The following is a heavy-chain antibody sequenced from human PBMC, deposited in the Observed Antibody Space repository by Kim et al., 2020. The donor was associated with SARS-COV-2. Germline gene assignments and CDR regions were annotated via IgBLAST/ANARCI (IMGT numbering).Heavy chain of an antibody. J-gene: IGHJ6*03. V-gene: IGHV3-9*01. CDR3: AKSNGSYPFYYYMDV. D-gene: IGHD1-26*01. Sequence: GGSLRLSCAASGFTFDDYAMHWVRQAPGKGLEWVSGISWNSGSIGYADSVKGRFTISRDNAKNSLYLQMNSLRAEDTALYYCAKSNGSYPFYYYMDVWGKGTTVTVSS. CDR1: GFTFDDYA. CDR2: ISWNSGSI.